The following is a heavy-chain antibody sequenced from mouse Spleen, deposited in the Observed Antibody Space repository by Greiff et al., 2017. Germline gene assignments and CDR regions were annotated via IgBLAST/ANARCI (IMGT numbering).Heavy chain of an antibody. J-gene: IGHJ2*01. CDR2: IRSKSNNYAT. D-gene: IGHD2-1*01. V-gene: IGHV10-1*01. CDR3: VRHGKRYFDY. CDR1: GFSFNTYA. Sequence: VQLQQSGGGLVQPKGSLKLSCAASGFSFNTYAMNWVRQAPGKGLEWVARIRSKSNNYATYYADSVKDRFTISRDDSESMLYLQMNNLKTEDTAMYYCVRHGKRYFDYWGQGTTLTVSS.